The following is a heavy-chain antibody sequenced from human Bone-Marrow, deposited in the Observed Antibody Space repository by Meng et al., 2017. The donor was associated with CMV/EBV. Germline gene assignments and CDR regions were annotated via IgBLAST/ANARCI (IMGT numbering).Heavy chain of an antibody. CDR3: VRLAGGVDY. CDR2: INCSRGDT. J-gene: IGHJ4*02. D-gene: IGHD3-10*01. V-gene: IGHV1-2*02. Sequence: KVSCKASGSPFTGYKIHWVRQAPGQGPEWLGGINCSRGDTNYAQKFQGRVTMTRDTSISTAYMELSSLRSDDTAVYYCVRLAGGVDYWGQGTLVTVSS. CDR1: GSPFTGYK.